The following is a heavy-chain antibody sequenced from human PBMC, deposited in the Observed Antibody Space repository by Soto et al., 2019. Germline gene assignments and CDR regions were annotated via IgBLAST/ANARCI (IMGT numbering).Heavy chain of an antibody. CDR2: INSDGSST. J-gene: IGHJ4*02. Sequence: GGSLRLSCAASGFTFSNNWMHWVRQAPGKGPVWVSRINSDGSSTYYADSVKGRFTISRDNAKNTLYLQMNSLRADDTAVYYCARVPSFTIFFDYRGPGTMVTVSS. D-gene: IGHD3-9*01. V-gene: IGHV3-74*01. CDR1: GFTFSNNW. CDR3: ARVPSFTIFFDY.